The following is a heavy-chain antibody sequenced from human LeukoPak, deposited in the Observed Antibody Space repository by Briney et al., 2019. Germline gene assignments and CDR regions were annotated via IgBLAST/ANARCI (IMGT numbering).Heavy chain of an antibody. CDR3: ARTSASYYYYMDV. J-gene: IGHJ6*03. CDR1: GGSVSDYY. CDR2: IYHTGST. V-gene: IGHV4-59*02. D-gene: IGHD3-3*01. Sequence: SETLSLTCTISGGSVSDYYWSWIRQSPGKGLEWIGYIYHTGSTSYSPSLKSRVTISADTSQNQFSLKLSSVTAADTAVYYCARTSASYYYYMDVWGKGTTVTISS.